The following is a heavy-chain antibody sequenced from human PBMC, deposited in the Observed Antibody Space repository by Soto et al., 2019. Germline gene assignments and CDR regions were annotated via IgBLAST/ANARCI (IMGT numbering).Heavy chain of an antibody. V-gene: IGHV3-30*03. Sequence: QVQLVESGGGGVQPGTSLRLSCAASGFIFRSAGMHWVRQAPGKGLEWVAVISSDGRNKFYADSMEGRFTISRDNSKNTLYLQMDSLRGDDTAIYFCARDMGFVAVVPPVDAGYGLDVWGQGTTVTVS. J-gene: IGHJ6*02. CDR1: GFIFRSAG. CDR2: ISSDGRNK. CDR3: ARDMGFVAVVPPVDAGYGLDV. D-gene: IGHD2-2*01.